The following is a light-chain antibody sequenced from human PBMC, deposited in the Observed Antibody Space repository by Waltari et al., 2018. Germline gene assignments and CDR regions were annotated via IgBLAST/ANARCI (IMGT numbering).Light chain of an antibody. CDR3: QQYDSKPT. CDR1: DTINSEF. Sequence: IVLTQSPDTLSLAQGEPAVLSCRASDTINSEFLAWYQHKVGQAPRLLIYGTSTRAAGIPERFRGAGSGGDYTLSIIGLEPEDVAVYYWQQYDSKPTFGPGTKV. V-gene: IGKV3-20*01. J-gene: IGKJ1*01. CDR2: GTS.